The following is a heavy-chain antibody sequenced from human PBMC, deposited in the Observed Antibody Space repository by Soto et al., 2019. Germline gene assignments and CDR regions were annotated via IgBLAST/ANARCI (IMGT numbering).Heavy chain of an antibody. CDR2: ISGSGGST. CDR3: AKRRSSGYLVEAFDY. Sequence: EVQLLESGGGLVQPGGSLRLSCAASGFTFSSYAMSWVRQAPGKGLEWVSAISGSGGSTYYADSVEGRFTISRDNSKNTLYLQMNSLRAEDTAVYYCAKRRSSGYLVEAFDYWGQGTLVTVSS. CDR1: GFTFSSYA. J-gene: IGHJ4*02. V-gene: IGHV3-23*01. D-gene: IGHD3-22*01.